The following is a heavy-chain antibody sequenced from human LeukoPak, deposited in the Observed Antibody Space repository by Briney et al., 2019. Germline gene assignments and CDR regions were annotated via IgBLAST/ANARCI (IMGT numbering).Heavy chain of an antibody. J-gene: IGHJ4*02. V-gene: IGHV4-59*01. CDR3: AGVFSGRRPFEL. CDR1: GDSINSYY. D-gene: IGHD3-10*01. Sequence: SETLSLTCTVPGDSINSYYWNWIRHPPRKGPESIGYIYYRGFTNYNPSLKSRATTSIDTSKKQFSLKLSSVTAADTAIYYCAGVFSGRRPFELWGKGTLVTVSS. CDR2: IYYRGFT.